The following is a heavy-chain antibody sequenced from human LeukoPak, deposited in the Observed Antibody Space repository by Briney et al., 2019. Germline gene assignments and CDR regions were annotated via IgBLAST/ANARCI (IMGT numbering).Heavy chain of an antibody. V-gene: IGHV3-23*01. Sequence: TGGPLRLSCAASGFTFSSYALSGVPKAPGRGLEWVSAISDSGGSTYYADSVKGRFTISRDNSKNTLYLQMNSLRAEDTAVYYCATYDFWSGYGVGYWGQGTLVTVSS. D-gene: IGHD3-3*01. CDR1: GFTFSSYA. J-gene: IGHJ4*02. CDR3: ATYDFWSGYGVGY. CDR2: ISDSGGST.